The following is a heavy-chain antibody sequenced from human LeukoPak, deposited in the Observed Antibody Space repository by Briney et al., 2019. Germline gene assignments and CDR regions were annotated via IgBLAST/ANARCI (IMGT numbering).Heavy chain of an antibody. CDR2: IYSGGST. CDR3: AREIRAYDILTGYYPNGMDV. CDR1: GFTVSSNY. J-gene: IGHJ6*02. D-gene: IGHD3-9*01. V-gene: IGHV3-53*01. Sequence: GGSLRLSCAASGFTVSSNYMSWVRQAPGKGLEWVAVIYSGGSTYYADSVKGRFTISRDNSKNTLYLQMNSLRAEDTAVYYCAREIRAYDILTGYYPNGMDVWGQGTTVTVSS.